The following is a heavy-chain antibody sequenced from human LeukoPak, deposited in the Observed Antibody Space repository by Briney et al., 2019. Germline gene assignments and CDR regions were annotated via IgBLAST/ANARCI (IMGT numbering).Heavy chain of an antibody. CDR2: IIPIFGTA. V-gene: IGHV1-69*01. Sequence: GGSLRLSCAASGFTFSSYAISWVRQAPGQGLEWMGGIIPIFGTANYAQKFQGRVTITAGESTSTAYMELSSLRSEDTAVYYCARPLAVTTDYYYGMDVWGQGTTVTVSS. J-gene: IGHJ6*02. D-gene: IGHD4-17*01. CDR3: ARPLAVTTDYYYGMDV. CDR1: GFTFSSYA.